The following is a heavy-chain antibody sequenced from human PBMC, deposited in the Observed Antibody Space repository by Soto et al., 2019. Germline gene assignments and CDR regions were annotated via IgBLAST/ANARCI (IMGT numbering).Heavy chain of an antibody. Sequence: SETLSLTCTVSGGSISSYYWSWIRQPPGKGLEWIGYIYYSGSTNYNPSLKSRVTISVDTSKNQFSLKLSSVTAADTAVYYCARDFYDFWSGADPGYYTDVWGKGTTVTVSS. CDR3: ARDFYDFWSGADPGYYTDV. V-gene: IGHV4-59*01. J-gene: IGHJ6*03. D-gene: IGHD3-3*01. CDR1: GGSISSYY. CDR2: IYYSGST.